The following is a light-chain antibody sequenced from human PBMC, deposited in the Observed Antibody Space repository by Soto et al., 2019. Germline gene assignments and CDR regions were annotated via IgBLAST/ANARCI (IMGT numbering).Light chain of an antibody. Sequence: QSVLTQPPSASGTPGQRVTISCSGSSSNIGSNTVNWYQQLPGTAPKLLIYSNNQRPSGVPDRFSGSKSGTSASLTISGLASEDEADYYCAAWDDSLHVVFGGGTKLTVL. V-gene: IGLV1-44*01. CDR2: SNN. CDR3: AAWDDSLHVV. CDR1: SSNIGSNT. J-gene: IGLJ2*01.